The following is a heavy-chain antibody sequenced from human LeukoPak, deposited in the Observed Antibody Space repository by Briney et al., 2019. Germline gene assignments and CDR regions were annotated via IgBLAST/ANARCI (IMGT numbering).Heavy chain of an antibody. J-gene: IGHJ4*02. D-gene: IGHD4-11*01. CDR2: IYYSGNT. CDR3: ARRYSNYFFDY. CDR1: GYSITNGYY. Sequence: LETLSLTCGVSGYSITNGYYWAWIRQPPGKGLEWIGNIYYSGNTYYNPSLKSRVTISVDTSKNQFSLMVSSVTAADTALYYCARRYSNYFFDYRGQGTLVTVSS. V-gene: IGHV4-38-2*01.